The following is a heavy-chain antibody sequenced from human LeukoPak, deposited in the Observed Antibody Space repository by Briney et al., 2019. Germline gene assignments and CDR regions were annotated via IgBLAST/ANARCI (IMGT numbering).Heavy chain of an antibody. D-gene: IGHD5-12*01. J-gene: IGHJ4*02. Sequence: LPGGSLRLSCAASGFTFSSYAMHWVRQAPGKGLEWVAVISYDGSNKYYADSVKGRFTISRDNSKNTLYLQMNSLRAEDTAVYYCAKAGYSGYDWHFDYWGQGTLVTVSS. CDR3: AKAGYSGYDWHFDY. V-gene: IGHV3-30-3*01. CDR2: ISYDGSNK. CDR1: GFTFSSYA.